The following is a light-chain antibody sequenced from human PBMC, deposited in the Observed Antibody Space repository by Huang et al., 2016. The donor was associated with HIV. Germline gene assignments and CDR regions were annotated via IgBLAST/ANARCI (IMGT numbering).Light chain of an antibody. CDR2: LIS. CDR1: QSLLHSNGYNY. CDR3: MEALQTPPST. V-gene: IGKV2-28*01. Sequence: IVMTQSPLFLSVSPGESASISCKSSQSLLHSNGYNYLDWYLQKPGQSPQLLIYLISHRGARVPDRCSSSGSGTDYTLKISGVEADDVGVYYCMEALQTPPSTFGQGTKLEF. J-gene: IGKJ2*02.